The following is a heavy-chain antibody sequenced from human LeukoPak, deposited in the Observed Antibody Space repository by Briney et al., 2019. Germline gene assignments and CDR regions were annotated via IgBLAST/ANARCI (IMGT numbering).Heavy chain of an antibody. V-gene: IGHV3-7*01. J-gene: IGHJ5*02. CDR1: GFSFSTYW. CDR2: IKQDGSEK. Sequence: GGSLRLSCEASGFSFSTYWMSWVRQAPGKGLEWVANIKQDGSEKYYVDSVKGRFTISRDNAKNSLYLQMNSLRAEDTAVYYCARDTRYCSSTSCYGGWFDPWGQGTLVTVSS. CDR3: ARDTRYCSSTSCYGGWFDP. D-gene: IGHD2-2*01.